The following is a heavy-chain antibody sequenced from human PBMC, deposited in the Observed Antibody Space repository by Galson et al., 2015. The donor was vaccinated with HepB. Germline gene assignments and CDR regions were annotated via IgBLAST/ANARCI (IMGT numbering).Heavy chain of an antibody. CDR2: ISWNSGTI. J-gene: IGHJ6*03. Sequence: SLRLSCAASGFTFDDYAMHWVRQGPGKGLEWVSGISWNSGTIGYADSVKGRFTISRDNAKNSLYMQMNSLRTEDTAFYYCVKGRDYYYYYYMDVWGKGTTVTVSS. CDR3: VKGRDYYYYYYMDV. CDR1: GFTFDDYA. V-gene: IGHV3-9*01.